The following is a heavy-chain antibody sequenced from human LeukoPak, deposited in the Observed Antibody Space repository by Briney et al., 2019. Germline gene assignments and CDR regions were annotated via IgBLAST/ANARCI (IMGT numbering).Heavy chain of an antibody. J-gene: IGHJ4*02. Sequence: GASVKVSCKASGYTFTGYYMHWVRQAPGQGLEWMGWINPNSGGTNYAQKFQGRVTMTRDTSISTAYMELSRLRSDDTAVYYCARDLATTVTWEGANYWGQGTLVTVSS. V-gene: IGHV1-2*02. D-gene: IGHD4-17*01. CDR1: GYTFTGYY. CDR3: ARDLATTVTWEGANY. CDR2: INPNSGGT.